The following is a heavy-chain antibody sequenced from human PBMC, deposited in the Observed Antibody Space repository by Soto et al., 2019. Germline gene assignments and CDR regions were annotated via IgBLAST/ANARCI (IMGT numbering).Heavy chain of an antibody. J-gene: IGHJ5*02. V-gene: IGHV4-30-4*01. CDR1: GGSISSGDYY. CDR2: IYYSGST. D-gene: IGHD5-12*01. Sequence: QVQLQESGPGLVKPSQTLSLTCTVSGGSISSGDYYWSWIRQPPGKGLEWIGYIYYSGSTYYNPSLESRVTXXLXTHXNQFSLKLSSVTAAATAVYYCARERVATITNWFDPWGQGTLVTVSS. CDR3: ARERVATITNWFDP.